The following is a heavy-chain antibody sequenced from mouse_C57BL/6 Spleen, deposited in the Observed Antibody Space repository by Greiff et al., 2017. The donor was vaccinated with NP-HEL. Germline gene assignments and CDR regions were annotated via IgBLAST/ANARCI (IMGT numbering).Heavy chain of an antibody. D-gene: IGHD1-1*01. V-gene: IGHV3-6*01. CDR2: ISYDGSN. CDR1: GYSITSGYY. Sequence: EVKLQESGPGLVKPSQSLSLTCSVTGYSITSGYYWNWIRQFPGNKLEWMGYISYDGSNNYNPSLKNRISITRDTSKNQFFLKLNSVTTEDTATYCCARGGSSFPDWYFDVWGTGTTVTVSS. CDR3: ARGGSSFPDWYFDV. J-gene: IGHJ1*03.